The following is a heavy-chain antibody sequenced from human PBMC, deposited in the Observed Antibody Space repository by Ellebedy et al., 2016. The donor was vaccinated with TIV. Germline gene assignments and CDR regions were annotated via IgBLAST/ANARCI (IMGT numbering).Heavy chain of an antibody. CDR2: ISHTGSRT. J-gene: IGHJ4*02. Sequence: GESLKISCAASGFTFNSYAMSWVRQAPGKGLEWVSTISHTGSRTYYANSVEGRSIISRDNSKRTLYLQMNSLRAEDTAVYYWAKGRGGGSDSSAPRYYFDSWGLGTLVTVSS. CDR3: AKGRGGGSDSSAPRYYFDS. D-gene: IGHD6-19*01. CDR1: GFTFNSYA. V-gene: IGHV3-23*01.